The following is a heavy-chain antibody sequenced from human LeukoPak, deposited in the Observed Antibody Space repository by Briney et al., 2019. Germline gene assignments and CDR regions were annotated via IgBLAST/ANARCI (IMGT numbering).Heavy chain of an antibody. J-gene: IGHJ6*02. CDR2: ISYDGSNK. D-gene: IGHD2-21*02. CDR3: ARGPGCYGDCYPDQVSHFYYGMDV. Sequence: GRSLRLSCAASGFTFSSYAMHWVRQAPGKGLEWVAVISYDGSNKYYADSVQGRFTISRDNSKNTLYLQMNSLRAEDTTVYLCARGPGCYGDCYPDQVSHFYYGMDVWGQGTTVTVSS. V-gene: IGHV3-30*04. CDR1: GFTFSSYA.